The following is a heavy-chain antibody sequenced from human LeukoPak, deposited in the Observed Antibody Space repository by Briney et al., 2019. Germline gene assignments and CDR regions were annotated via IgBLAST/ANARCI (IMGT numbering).Heavy chain of an antibody. V-gene: IGHV1-2*02. CDR3: ARGGTTMIVNPDDAFDI. CDR1: GYTFTGYY. CDR2: INPNSGGT. D-gene: IGHD3-22*01. J-gene: IGHJ3*02. Sequence: ASVKVSCKTSGYTFTGYYMHWVRQAPGQGLEWMGWINPNSGGTNYAQKFQGRVTMTWDTSISTAYMELSRLRSDDTAVYDCARGGTTMIVNPDDAFDIWGQGTMVTVSS.